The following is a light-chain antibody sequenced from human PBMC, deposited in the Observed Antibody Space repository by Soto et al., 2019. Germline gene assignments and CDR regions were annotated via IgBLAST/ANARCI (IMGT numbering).Light chain of an antibody. J-gene: IGLJ1*01. CDR3: SSYRSGSTPYV. CDR2: EVS. Sequence: QSALHQAASVSGSPGQSITISCTGTISDIGDYNYVSWYQQHPGKAPKLMIYEVSNRPSGVSNRFSGSKSGTTASLTISGLQAEDEADYYCSSYRSGSTPYVFGTGTKVTVL. V-gene: IGLV2-14*01. CDR1: ISDIGDYNY.